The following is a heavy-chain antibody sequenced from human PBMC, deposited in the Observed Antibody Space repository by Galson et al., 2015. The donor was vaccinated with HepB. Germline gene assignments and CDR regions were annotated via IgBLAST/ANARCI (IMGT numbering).Heavy chain of an antibody. CDR3: ARVKEGYDYVWGSYRYPYYYYGMDV. CDR2: TYYRSKWYN. J-gene: IGHJ6*02. Sequence: CAISGDSVPSNSAAWNWIRQSPSRGLEWLGRTYYRSKWYNDYAVSVKSRITINPDTSKNQFSLQLNSVTPEDTAVYYCARVKEGYDYVWGSYRYPYYYYGMDVWGQGTTVTVSS. V-gene: IGHV6-1*01. D-gene: IGHD3-16*02. CDR1: GDSVPSNSAA.